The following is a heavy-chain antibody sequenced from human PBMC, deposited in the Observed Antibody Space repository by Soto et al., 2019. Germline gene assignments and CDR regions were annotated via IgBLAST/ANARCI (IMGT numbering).Heavy chain of an antibody. CDR3: TSSLVVVGLGLRTFDI. CDR1: GFTFSDYY. V-gene: IGHV3-11*01. CDR2: ISSSGSSI. Sequence: GGSLRLSCAASGFTFSDYYMTWIRQAPGKGLEWVSYISSSGSSIYYADSVKGRFTISRDNAKNSLFLQMNSLRAEGTAMYYCTSSLVVVGLGLRTFDIWGQGTMVTVSS. D-gene: IGHD2-15*01. J-gene: IGHJ3*02.